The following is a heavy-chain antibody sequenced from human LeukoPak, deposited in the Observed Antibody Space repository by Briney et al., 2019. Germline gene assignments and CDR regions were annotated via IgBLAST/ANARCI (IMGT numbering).Heavy chain of an antibody. CDR2: ISSSGSTI. CDR3: ASITIFGVADY. CDR1: GFTFSDYY. J-gene: IGHJ4*02. D-gene: IGHD3-3*01. Sequence: GGSLRLSCAASGFTFSDYYMSWIRQAPGKGLEWASYISSSGSTIYYADSVKGRFTISRDNAKNSLYLQMNSLRAEDTAVYYCASITIFGVADYWGQGTLVTVSS. V-gene: IGHV3-11*04.